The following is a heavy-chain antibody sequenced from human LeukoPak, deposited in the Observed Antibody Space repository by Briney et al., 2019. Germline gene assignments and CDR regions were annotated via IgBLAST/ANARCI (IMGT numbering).Heavy chain of an antibody. CDR1: GYTFTGYY. Sequence: GASVKVSCKASGYTFTGYYIHWVRQAPGQGLEWLGWINTKSGATNYAQNFQGRVTMTRDTSMSTTYMELKRLRSDDTAVYYCARDLGISGWYAPPLGYFDYWGQGTLLTVSS. CDR3: ARDLGISGWYAPPLGYFDY. J-gene: IGHJ4*02. D-gene: IGHD6-19*01. V-gene: IGHV1-2*02. CDR2: INTKSGAT.